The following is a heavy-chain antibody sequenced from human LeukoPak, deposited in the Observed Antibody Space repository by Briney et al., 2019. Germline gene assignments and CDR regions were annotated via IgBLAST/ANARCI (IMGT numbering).Heavy chain of an antibody. J-gene: IGHJ4*02. V-gene: IGHV4-39*01. CDR2: IYYSGNT. D-gene: IGHD6-6*01. CDR3: ARHKLPIDY. Sequence: SETLSLTCTVSGGSISSSSYYWGWIRQPPGKGLEWIGSIYYSGNTYYNPSLKRRVTISVDTSKNQFPLNMTSVTAADTAVYYCARHKLPIDYWGQGTLVTVSS. CDR1: GGSISSSSYY.